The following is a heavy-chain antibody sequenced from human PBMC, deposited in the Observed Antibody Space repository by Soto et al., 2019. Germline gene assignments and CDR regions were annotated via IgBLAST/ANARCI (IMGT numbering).Heavy chain of an antibody. V-gene: IGHV4-34*01. CDR1: GGSFSGYY. D-gene: IGHD3-3*01. J-gene: IGHJ6*02. CDR2: INHSGST. Sequence: LSLTCAVYGGSFSGYYWSWIRQPPGKGLEWIGEINHSGSTNYNPSLKSRVTISVDTSKNQFSLKLSSVTAADTAVYYCARVGGTQYYDFWSGYYYYYGMGVWGQGTTVTVSS. CDR3: ARVGGTQYYDFWSGYYYYYGMGV.